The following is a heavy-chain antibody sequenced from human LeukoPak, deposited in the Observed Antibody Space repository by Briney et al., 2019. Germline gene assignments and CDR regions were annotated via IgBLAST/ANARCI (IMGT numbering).Heavy chain of an antibody. D-gene: IGHD3-3*01. V-gene: IGHV4-61*02. J-gene: IGHJ3*02. Sequence: PSQTLSLTCTVSGGSISSGSYYWSWIRQPAGKGLEWIGRIYTSGSTNYNPSLKSRVTISVDTSKNQFSLKLSSVTAADTAVYYCARDEPLRFLEWFLFDIWGQGTMVTVSS. CDR2: IYTSGST. CDR3: ARDEPLRFLEWFLFDI. CDR1: GGSISSGSYY.